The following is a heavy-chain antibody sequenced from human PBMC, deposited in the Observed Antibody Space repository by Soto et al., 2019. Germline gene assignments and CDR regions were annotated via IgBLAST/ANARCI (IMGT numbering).Heavy chain of an antibody. J-gene: IGHJ4*02. CDR1: GFTVSSNY. CDR3: ARGPTVTTLDY. V-gene: IGHV3-66*01. D-gene: IGHD4-17*01. CDR2: IYSGGST. Sequence: GGSLRLSCAASGFTVSSNYMSWVRQAPGKGLEWVSVIYSGGSTYYADSVKGRFTISSDNSKNTLYLQMNSLRAEDTAVYYCARGPTVTTLDYWGQGTLVTVSS.